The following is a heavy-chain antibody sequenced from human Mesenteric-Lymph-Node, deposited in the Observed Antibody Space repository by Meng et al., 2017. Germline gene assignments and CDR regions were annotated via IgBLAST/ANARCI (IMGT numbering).Heavy chain of an antibody. D-gene: IGHD2-21*02. J-gene: IGHJ4*02. CDR1: GFTFSVYY. Sequence: VQLVASGGGFVKPGGSLSLSFAASGFTFSVYYMSWTPEAPGEGLEWVGRIRNKANSYATAYDASVKGRFTISRDDSKNTAYLQKNSLKTDDTAVYYCTSVVTAIPLWGQGTLVTVSS. CDR3: TSVVTAIPL. CDR2: IRNKANSYAT. V-gene: IGHV3-73*01.